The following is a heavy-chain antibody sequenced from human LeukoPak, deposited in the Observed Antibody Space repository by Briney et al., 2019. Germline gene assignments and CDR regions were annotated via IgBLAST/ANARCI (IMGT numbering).Heavy chain of an antibody. CDR2: IIPIFGTA. D-gene: IGHD2-2*02. CDR3: ARAKDIVVVPAAISAFDI. J-gene: IGHJ3*02. CDR1: GGTFGSYA. Sequence: SVKVSCKASGGTFGSYAIVWVRQAPGQGLEWMGGIIPIFGTANYAQKFQGRVTITADESTSTAYMELSSLRSEDTAVYYCARAKDIVVVPAAISAFDIWGQGTMVTVSS. V-gene: IGHV1-69*13.